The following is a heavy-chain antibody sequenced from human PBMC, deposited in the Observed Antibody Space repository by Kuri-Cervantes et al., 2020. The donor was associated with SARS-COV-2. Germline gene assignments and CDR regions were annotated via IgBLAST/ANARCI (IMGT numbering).Heavy chain of an antibody. Sequence: GESLKISCVASGFTFRSYAMNWVRQAPGKGLEWVATISGSGGRKYYSDAVYADSVNGRFTISRDNSKNTLYLQVNSLRTEDSAVYYCARVSSSSSDYWGQGTLVTVSS. D-gene: IGHD6-13*01. J-gene: IGHJ4*02. V-gene: IGHV3-23*01. CDR2: ISGSGGRK. CDR1: GFTFRSYA. CDR3: ARVSSSSSDY.